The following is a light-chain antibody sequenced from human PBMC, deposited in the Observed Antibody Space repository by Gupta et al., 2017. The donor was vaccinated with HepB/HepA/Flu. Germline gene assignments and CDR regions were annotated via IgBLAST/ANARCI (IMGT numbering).Light chain of an antibody. CDR3: QCSDRTMSGSLV. CDR2: VNI. Sequence: QSVLTQPPPVSGAPGPRVTISCTGSSSNIGAGYDVHWYLQPPGAAHKLLIYVNINRPSGVPDRCSASKSATSASPATTGLQAEDEADDDCQCSDRTMSGSLVFGGGTKVTVL. J-gene: IGLJ3*02. CDR1: SSNIGAGYD. V-gene: IGLV1-40*01.